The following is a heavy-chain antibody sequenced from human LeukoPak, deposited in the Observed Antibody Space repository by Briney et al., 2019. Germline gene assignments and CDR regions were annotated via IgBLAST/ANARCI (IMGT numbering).Heavy chain of an antibody. D-gene: IGHD5-12*01. J-gene: IGHJ4*02. CDR1: GFTFSSYS. CDR2: TSSSSYI. Sequence: GGSLRLSCAASGFTFSSYSMKWIRQAPGKGLEWVSSTSSSSYIYYADSVKGRFTISRDNAKNSLYLQMNSLRAEDTAVYYCAREMATMGGQGTLVTVSS. CDR3: AREMATM. V-gene: IGHV3-21*01.